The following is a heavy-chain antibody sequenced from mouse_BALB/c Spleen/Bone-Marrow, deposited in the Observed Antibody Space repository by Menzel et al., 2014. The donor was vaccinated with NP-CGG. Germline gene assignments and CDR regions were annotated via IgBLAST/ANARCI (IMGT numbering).Heavy chain of an antibody. CDR2: ISYSGST. V-gene: IGHV3-2*02. D-gene: IGHD2-4*01. Sequence: EVQLQQSGPGLVKPSQSLSLTCTVTGYSITSDYAWNWIRQFPGNKLEWMGYISYSGSTSYNPSLKSRISFTRDTSKNQFFLQLNPVTTEDTATYYCARYDYDVGYFDYWGQGTTLTVSS. CDR1: GYSITSDYA. CDR3: ARYDYDVGYFDY. J-gene: IGHJ2*01.